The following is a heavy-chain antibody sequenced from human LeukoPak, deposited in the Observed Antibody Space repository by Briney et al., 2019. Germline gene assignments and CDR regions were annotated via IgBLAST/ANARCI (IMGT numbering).Heavy chain of an antibody. CDR1: GFTFSHYS. D-gene: IGHD1-26*01. CDR2: INSNGDDT. Sequence: GGSLRLSCAASGFTFSHYSMHWVRQAPGKGLEYVSAINSNGDDTYYANSVKGRFTISRDNSKNTLYLQMGNLRPEDMAVYYCARDPGRSPDYWGQGTLVTVSS. J-gene: IGHJ4*02. V-gene: IGHV3-64*01. CDR3: ARDPGRSPDY.